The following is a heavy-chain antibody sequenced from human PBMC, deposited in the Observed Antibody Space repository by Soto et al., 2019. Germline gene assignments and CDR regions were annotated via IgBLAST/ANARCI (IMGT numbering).Heavy chain of an antibody. CDR1: GGSISSGGYS. CDR3: ARGLGYSNYDY. D-gene: IGHD4-4*01. V-gene: IGHV4-30-2*01. J-gene: IGHJ4*02. CDR2: IYHSGST. Sequence: QLQLQESGSGLVKPSQTLSLTCAVSGGSISSGGYSWRWIRKPPGKGLEWIGYIYHSGSTYYNPTNKSLVTISVDRSKNQFSLKLSSVTAADTAVYYWARGLGYSNYDYWGQGTLVTVSS.